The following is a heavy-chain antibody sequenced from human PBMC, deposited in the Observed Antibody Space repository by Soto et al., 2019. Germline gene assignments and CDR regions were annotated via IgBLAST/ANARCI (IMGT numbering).Heavy chain of an antibody. Sequence: EVQLVESGGGLVQPGRSLRLSCAASGFTFDNYAMHWVRQGPGKGLEWVAGITWNGGRIHYADSVKGRFTISRDSTKNSLSLQINSVGAEDTALYFCVRGFYTVDYYFDFWGQGTQVTVSS. V-gene: IGHV3-9*01. D-gene: IGHD4-4*01. CDR1: GFTFDNYA. CDR3: VRGFYTVDYYFDF. CDR2: ITWNGGRI. J-gene: IGHJ4*02.